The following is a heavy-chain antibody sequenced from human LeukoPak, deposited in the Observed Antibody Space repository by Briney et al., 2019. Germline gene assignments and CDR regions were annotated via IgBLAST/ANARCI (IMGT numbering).Heavy chain of an antibody. J-gene: IGHJ5*02. CDR3: AESARIAARPGWFDP. D-gene: IGHD6-6*01. CDR2: ISGSGGST. CDR1: GVTFSSYA. V-gene: IGHV3-23*01. Sequence: GGSLRLSCAASGVTFSSYAMSWVRQAPGKGLEWGSAISGSGGSTYYADSVKGRFTICRDNSRNTLSLQMNSLRAEDAAVYYCAESARIAARPGWFDPWGRGTLVTVSA.